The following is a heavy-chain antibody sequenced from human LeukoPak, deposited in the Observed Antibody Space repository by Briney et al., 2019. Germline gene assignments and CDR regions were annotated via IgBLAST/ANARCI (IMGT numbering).Heavy chain of an antibody. CDR2: IYHSGRT. CDR1: GDSISSSNW. J-gene: IGHJ4*02. V-gene: IGHV4-4*02. Sequence: SETLSLTCTVSGDSISSSNWWSWVRQPPGKGLEWIGEIYHSGRTNYNPSHKSRLTILVEKSKNQFSLKLSSVTAADTAVYYCARGLVIAVAGWGPWELPPAGYDYWGQGTLVTVSS. CDR3: ARGLVIAVAGWGPWELPPAGYDY. D-gene: IGHD6-19*01.